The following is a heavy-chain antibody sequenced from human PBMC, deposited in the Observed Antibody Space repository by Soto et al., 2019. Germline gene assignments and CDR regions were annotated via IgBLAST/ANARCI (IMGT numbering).Heavy chain of an antibody. Sequence: EVQLVESGGGLVQPGGSLRLSCAASGFTVSSNYMSWVRQAPGKGLEWVSVIYSGGSTYYADSVKGRFTISRDNSKNTLYLQMNSLRAEDTAVYYCARSATYYDFWSGYYKTTDYYYYYMDVWGKGTTVTVSS. CDR3: ARSATYYDFWSGYYKTTDYYYYYMDV. CDR2: IYSGGST. V-gene: IGHV3-66*01. J-gene: IGHJ6*03. D-gene: IGHD3-3*01. CDR1: GFTVSSNY.